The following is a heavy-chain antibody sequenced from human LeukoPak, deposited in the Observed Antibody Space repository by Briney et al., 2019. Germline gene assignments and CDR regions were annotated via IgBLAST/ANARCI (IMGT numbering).Heavy chain of an antibody. CDR2: MNPNSGNT. CDR1: GYTFTSYD. J-gene: IGHJ4*02. D-gene: IGHD3-22*01. Sequence: ASVKVSCKASGYTFTSYDINWVRQATGQGLEWMGWMNPNSGNTGYAQKFQGRVTITRDTSISTAYMELSNLRSEDTAAYYCARRSDYYDSSAYVYWGQGTLVTVSS. CDR3: ARRSDYYDSSAYVY. V-gene: IGHV1-8*01.